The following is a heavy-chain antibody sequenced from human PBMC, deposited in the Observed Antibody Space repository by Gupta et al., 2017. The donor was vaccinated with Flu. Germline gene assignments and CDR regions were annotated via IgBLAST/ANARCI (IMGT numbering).Heavy chain of an antibody. D-gene: IGHD2-21*02. CDR1: GFTFSSYA. CDR2: ISGSGGST. CDR3: ATDCGGDCYFDY. J-gene: IGHJ4*02. Sequence: EVQLLESGGGLVQPGGSLRLSCAASGFTFSSYAMSWVRQAPGKGLEWVSAISGSGGSTYYADSVKGRFTISRDNSKNTLYLQMNSLRAEDTAVYYCATDCGGDCYFDYWGQGTLVTVSS. V-gene: IGHV3-23*01.